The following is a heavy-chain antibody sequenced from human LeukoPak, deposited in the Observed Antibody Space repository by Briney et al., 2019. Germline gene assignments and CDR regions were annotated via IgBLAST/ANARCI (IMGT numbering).Heavy chain of an antibody. CDR1: GFAFSSHA. V-gene: IGHV3-30*04. CDR3: ARDGDTAIRGVNFDH. J-gene: IGHJ4*02. CDR2: MSFDGKNK. D-gene: IGHD3-10*01. Sequence: PGRSLRLSCAASGFAFSSHAIHWVRQAPGKGLEWVAVMSFDGKNKYYADSVKGRFTISRDNSKYTLYLQMNSLITEDTAVYYCARDGDTAIRGVNFDHWGQGTLVIVSS.